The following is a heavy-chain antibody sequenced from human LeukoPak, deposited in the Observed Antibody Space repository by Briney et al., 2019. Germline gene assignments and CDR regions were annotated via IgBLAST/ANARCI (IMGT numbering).Heavy chain of an antibody. CDR3: ARGSRITMVRGVKTLNY. CDR2: INHSGST. J-gene: IGHJ4*02. CDR1: GGSFSGYY. V-gene: IGHV4-34*01. Sequence: SETLSLTCAVYGGSFSGYYWSWIRQPPGKGLEWIGEINHSGSTNYNPSLKSRVTMSVDTSKNQFSLKLSSVTAADTAVYYCARGSRITMVRGVKTLNYWGQGTLVTVSS. D-gene: IGHD3-10*01.